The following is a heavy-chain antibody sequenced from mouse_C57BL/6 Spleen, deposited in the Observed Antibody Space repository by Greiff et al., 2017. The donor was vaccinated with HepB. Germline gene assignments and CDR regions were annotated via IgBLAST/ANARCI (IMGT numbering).Heavy chain of an antibody. V-gene: IGHV1-64*01. Sequence: VQLQESGAELVKPGASVKLSCKASGYTFTSYWMHWVKQRPGQGLEWIGMIHPNSGSTNYNEKFKSKATLTVDKSSSTAYMQLSSLTSEDSAVYYCAREAGTEGYWGQGTTLTVSS. CDR3: AREAGTEGY. J-gene: IGHJ2*01. CDR2: IHPNSGST. CDR1: GYTFTSYW. D-gene: IGHD4-1*01.